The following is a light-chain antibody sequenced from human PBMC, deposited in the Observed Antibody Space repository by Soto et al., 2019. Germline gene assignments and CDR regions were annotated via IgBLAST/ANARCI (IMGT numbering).Light chain of an antibody. Sequence: QLVLTQSPSASASLGASVKLTCTLSSGHSSYAIAWHQQQPEKGPRYLMKLNSDGSHSKGDGIPDRFSGSSSGAERYLTISSLQSEDEADYYCQTWGTGGEVFGAGTTLTVL. CDR3: QTWGTGGEV. CDR1: SGHSSYA. CDR2: LNSDGSH. V-gene: IGLV4-69*01. J-gene: IGLJ2*01.